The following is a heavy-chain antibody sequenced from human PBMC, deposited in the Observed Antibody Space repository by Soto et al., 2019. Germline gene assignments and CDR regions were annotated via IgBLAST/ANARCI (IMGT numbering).Heavy chain of an antibody. CDR1: GYSFTSYW. CDR2: IYPGDSDT. D-gene: IGHD2-15*01. CDR3: ARHRERVVAAPPSYYYYYVMDV. J-gene: IGHJ6*02. Sequence: PGASLKISCKASGYSFTSYWIGWVRQMPGKGLEWLRLIYPGDSDTRYSPCFPGQVTISADKSISTAYLQWSSLKASDTAMDYCARHRERVVAAPPSYYYYYVMDVWGRGTTVTVS. V-gene: IGHV5-51*01.